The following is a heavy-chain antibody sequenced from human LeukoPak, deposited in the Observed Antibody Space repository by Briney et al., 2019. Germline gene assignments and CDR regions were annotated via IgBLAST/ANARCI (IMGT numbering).Heavy chain of an antibody. CDR2: IYSGGST. CDR1: GFTVSSNY. J-gene: IGHJ6*03. D-gene: IGHD3-10*01. CDR3: ARLGELLAEYYYYYYMDV. V-gene: IGHV3-53*01. Sequence: GGSLRLSCAASGFTVSSNYMSWVRQTPGKGLEWVSLIYSGGSTYYADSVKGRFTISRDNSKNTLYLQMNSLRAEDTAVYYCARLGELLAEYYYYYYMDVWGKGTTVTVSS.